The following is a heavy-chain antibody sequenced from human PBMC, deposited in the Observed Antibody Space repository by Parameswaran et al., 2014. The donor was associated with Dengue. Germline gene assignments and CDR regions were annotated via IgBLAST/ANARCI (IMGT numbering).Heavy chain of an antibody. D-gene: IGHD3-9*01. V-gene: IGHV3-74*01. CDR2: INSNGSST. J-gene: IGHJ4*02. Sequence: WIRQPPGKGLVWVSRINSNGSSTIYADSVKGRFTISRDNAKNTLYLQMNSLRVEDTAVYFCASAISTGSFWGQGTLVTVSS. CDR3: ASAISTGSF.